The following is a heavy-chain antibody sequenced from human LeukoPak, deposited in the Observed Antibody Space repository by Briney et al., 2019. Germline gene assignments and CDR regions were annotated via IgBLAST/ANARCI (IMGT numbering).Heavy chain of an antibody. V-gene: IGHV6-1*01. Sequence: SQTLSLTCALSRESVPSNSSAWNWISQSPSKCLELLATTYYRSQWYYEYAVSVKTRIIIIPDTSNNQFSVQRHSLTPQDTTVQYCPRGSEVAGDYWGKGAMVTVS. CDR3: PRGSEVAGDY. CDR2: TYYRSQWYY. J-gene: IGHJ4*02. D-gene: IGHD6-19*01. CDR1: RESVPSNSSA.